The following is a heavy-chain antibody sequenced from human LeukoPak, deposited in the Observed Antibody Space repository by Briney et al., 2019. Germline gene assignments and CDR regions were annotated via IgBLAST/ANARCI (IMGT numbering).Heavy chain of an antibody. CDR3: ARRLDSGSYYPAFYFDY. V-gene: IGHV1-69*13. Sequence: SVKVSCKASGGTFSSYAISWVRQAPGQGLEWMGGIIPIFGTANYAQKFQGRVTITADESTSTAYMELSSLRSEDTAVYYCARRLDSGSYYPAFYFDYWGQGTLVTISS. CDR1: GGTFSSYA. J-gene: IGHJ4*02. D-gene: IGHD1-26*01. CDR2: IIPIFGTA.